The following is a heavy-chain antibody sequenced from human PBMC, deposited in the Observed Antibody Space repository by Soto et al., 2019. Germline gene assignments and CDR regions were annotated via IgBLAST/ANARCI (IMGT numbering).Heavy chain of an antibody. CDR1: GFTFSSYG. Sequence: QVQLVESGGGVVQPGRSLRLSCAASGFTFSSYGMHWVRQAPGKGLELVAVIWYDGSNKYYADSVKGRFTISRDNSKNTLYLQMNSLRAEDTAVYYCARGGTKGYDILMGVDYWGQGTLVTVSS. J-gene: IGHJ4*02. D-gene: IGHD3-9*01. CDR3: ARGGTKGYDILMGVDY. CDR2: IWYDGSNK. V-gene: IGHV3-33*01.